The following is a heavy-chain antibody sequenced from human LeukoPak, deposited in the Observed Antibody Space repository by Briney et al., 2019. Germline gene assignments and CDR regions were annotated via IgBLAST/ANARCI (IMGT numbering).Heavy chain of an antibody. Sequence: ASVKVSCKASGGTFSSYAISWVRQAPGQGLEWMGWINPNSGGTNYAQKFQGRVTMTRDTSISTAYMELSRLRSDDTAVYYCAYYYDSSLDYWGQGTLVTVSS. J-gene: IGHJ4*02. CDR3: AYYYDSSLDY. CDR1: GGTFSSYA. D-gene: IGHD3-22*01. CDR2: INPNSGGT. V-gene: IGHV1-2*02.